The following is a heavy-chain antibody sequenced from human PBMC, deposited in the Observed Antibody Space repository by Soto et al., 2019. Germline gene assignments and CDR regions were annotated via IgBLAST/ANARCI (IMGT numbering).Heavy chain of an antibody. V-gene: IGHV1-18*01. CDR1: GYTFTSYG. CDR2: ISAYNGNT. CDR3: ARKDDILTGSHLLVY. Sequence: ASVKVSCKASGYTFTSYGISCVRQAPGQGLEWMGWISAYNGNTNYAQKLQGRVTMTTDTSTSTAYMELRSLRSDDTAVYYCARKDDILTGSHLLVYWGQGTLVTVSS. J-gene: IGHJ4*02. D-gene: IGHD3-9*01.